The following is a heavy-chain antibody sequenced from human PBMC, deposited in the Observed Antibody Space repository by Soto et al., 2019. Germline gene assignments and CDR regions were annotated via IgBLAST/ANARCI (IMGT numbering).Heavy chain of an antibody. CDR2: IIPIFGTA. V-gene: IGHV1-69*12. CDR3: AKRPENYYYGMDV. J-gene: IGHJ6*02. CDR1: GGTFSSYA. Sequence: QVQLVQSGAEVKKPGSSVKVSCKASGGTFSSYAISWVRQAPGQGLEWMGGIIPIFGTADYAQKIQGRVTITADESTSTAYVELSILRSEDTAVYYCAKRPENYYYGMDVWGQGTTVTVSS.